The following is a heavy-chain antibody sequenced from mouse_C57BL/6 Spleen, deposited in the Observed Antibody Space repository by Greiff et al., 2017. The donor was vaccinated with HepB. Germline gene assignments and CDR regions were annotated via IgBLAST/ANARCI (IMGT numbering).Heavy chain of an antibody. Sequence: QVQLQQSGAELMKPGASVKLSCKASGYTFTGYWIEWVKQRPGHGLEWIGEILPGSGSTNYNEKLKGKATFTAYTSSNTAYMQLSSLTTEDSAIYYCASYYDYDGRTCNYYAMDYWGQGTSVTVSS. CDR1: GYTFTGYW. CDR3: ASYYDYDGRTCNYYAMDY. CDR2: ILPGSGST. V-gene: IGHV1-9*01. J-gene: IGHJ4*01. D-gene: IGHD2-4*01.